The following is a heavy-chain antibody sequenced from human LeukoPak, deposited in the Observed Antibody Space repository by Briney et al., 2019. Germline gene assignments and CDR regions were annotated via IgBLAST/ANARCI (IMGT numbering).Heavy chain of an antibody. CDR2: INPNSGGT. CDR1: GYTFTGYY. CDR3: ARGRGSSGGGGYFDY. J-gene: IGHJ4*02. D-gene: IGHD6-19*01. V-gene: IGHV1-2*02. Sequence: GASVKVSCKASGYTFTGYYMHWVRQAPGQGLEWMGWINPNSGGTNYAQKFQGRVTMTRDTSISTAYMELSRLRSDDTAVYYCARGRGSSGGGGYFDYWGQGTLVTVSS.